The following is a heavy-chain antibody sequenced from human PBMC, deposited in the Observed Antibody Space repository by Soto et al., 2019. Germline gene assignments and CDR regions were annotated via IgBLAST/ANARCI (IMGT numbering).Heavy chain of an antibody. J-gene: IGHJ6*02. D-gene: IGHD3-10*01. Sequence: GASVKVSCKASGGTFSSYAISWVRQAPGQGLEWMGGIIPIFGTANYAQKFQGRVTITADESTSTAYMELSSLRSEDTAVYYCARDWGYYGSGSYFSYGMDVWGQGTTVTVSS. CDR2: IIPIFGTA. CDR3: ARDWGYYGSGSYFSYGMDV. V-gene: IGHV1-69*13. CDR1: GGTFSSYA.